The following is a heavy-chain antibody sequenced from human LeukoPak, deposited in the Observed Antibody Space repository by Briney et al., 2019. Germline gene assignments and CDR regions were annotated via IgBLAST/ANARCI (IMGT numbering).Heavy chain of an antibody. CDR3: ATGFRYGSA. Sequence: GGSLRLSCAASGFTVSRNYMTWVRQAPGKGLEWVSVIYSDGSTFYTDYVKGRFTISRDNSRITLYLQMNSLRVEDTAVYYCATGFRYGSAWGPGTLLTVSS. CDR1: GFTVSRNY. J-gene: IGHJ4*02. CDR2: IYSDGST. D-gene: IGHD3-10*01. V-gene: IGHV3-66*01.